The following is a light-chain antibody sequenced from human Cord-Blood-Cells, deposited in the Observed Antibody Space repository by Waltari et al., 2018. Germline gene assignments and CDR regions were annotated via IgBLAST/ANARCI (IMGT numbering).Light chain of an antibody. Sequence: QSALTQPASVSGSPGQSITTSCTGTSSDVGGYNYVPWYQPHPGKAPKLMIYDVSNRPSGVSNRFSGSKSGNTASLTSSGLQAEDEADYYCSSYTSSSTWVFGGGTKLTVL. V-gene: IGLV2-14*03. CDR3: SSYTSSSTWV. CDR2: DVS. CDR1: SSDVGGYNY. J-gene: IGLJ3*02.